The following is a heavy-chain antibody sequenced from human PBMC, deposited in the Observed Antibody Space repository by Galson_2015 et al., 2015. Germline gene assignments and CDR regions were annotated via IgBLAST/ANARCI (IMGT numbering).Heavy chain of an antibody. CDR3: ARLNGYCSGGSCYGGGNFDY. D-gene: IGHD2-15*01. J-gene: IGHJ4*02. V-gene: IGHV3-33*01. Sequence: SLRLSCAASGFTFSSYGMHWVRQAPGKGLGWVAVIWYDGSNKYYADSVKGRFTISRDNSKNTLYLQMNSLRAEDTAVYYCARLNGYCSGGSCYGGGNFDYWGQGTLVTVSS. CDR1: GFTFSSYG. CDR2: IWYDGSNK.